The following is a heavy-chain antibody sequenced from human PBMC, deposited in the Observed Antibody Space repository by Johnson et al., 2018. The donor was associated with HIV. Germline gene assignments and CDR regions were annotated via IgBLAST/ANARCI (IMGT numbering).Heavy chain of an antibody. D-gene: IGHD1-26*01. J-gene: IGHJ3*02. CDR3: ARDSEWELGQEGAFDI. Sequence: VQLMESWGGLVQPGGSLRLSCGASGFTVSSNYMTWVRQAPGKGLDWVSVIYSGGSTYYADSVKGRFTFSRDNSKNTLYLQMNSLRAEDTAVYYCARDSEWELGQEGAFDIWGQGTMVTVSS. CDR2: IYSGGST. V-gene: IGHV3-66*01. CDR1: GFTVSSNY.